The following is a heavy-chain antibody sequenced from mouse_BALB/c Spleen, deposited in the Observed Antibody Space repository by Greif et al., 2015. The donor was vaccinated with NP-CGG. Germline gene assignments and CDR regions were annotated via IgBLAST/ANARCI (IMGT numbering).Heavy chain of an antibody. V-gene: IGHV1-87*01. CDR3: AREELRLYYFDY. J-gene: IGHJ2*01. Sequence: VQLQESGAELARPGASVKLSCKASGYTFTSYWMQWVKQRPGQGLEWIGAIYPGGGDTRYTQKFKGKATLTADKSSSTAYMQLSSLASEDSAVYYCAREELRLYYFDYWGQGTTLTVSS. D-gene: IGHD1-2*01. CDR2: IYPGGGDT. CDR1: GYTFTSYW.